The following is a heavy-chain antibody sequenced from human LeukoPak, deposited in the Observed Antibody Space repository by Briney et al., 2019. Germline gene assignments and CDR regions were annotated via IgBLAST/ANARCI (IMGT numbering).Heavy chain of an antibody. V-gene: IGHV3-21*01. CDR2: IDTDSTYI. D-gene: IGHD3-3*01. J-gene: IGHJ3*02. CDR3: ARGSSDYDFWSGPGAFDI. Sequence: GGSLRLSCAASGFTFSNYDMNWVRQSPGKGLEWVSSIDTDSTYIHYADSVKGRFTISRDNAKNSLYLQMNSLRAEDTAVYYCARGSSDYDFWSGPGAFDIWGQGTMVTVSS. CDR1: GFTFSNYD.